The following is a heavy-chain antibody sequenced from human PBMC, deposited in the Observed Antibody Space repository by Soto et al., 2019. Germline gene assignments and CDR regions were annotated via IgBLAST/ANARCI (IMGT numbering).Heavy chain of an antibody. CDR3: ASRREGDFWSGYYTGKEDAFDI. V-gene: IGHV3-30-3*01. CDR1: GFTFSSYA. Sequence: QVQLVESGGGVVQPGRSLRLSCAASGFTFSSYAMHWVRQAPGKGLEWVAVISYDGSNKYYADSVKGRFTISRDNSKNTLYLQMNSLRAEDTAVYYCASRREGDFWSGYYTGKEDAFDIWGQGTMVTVSS. J-gene: IGHJ3*02. CDR2: ISYDGSNK. D-gene: IGHD3-3*01.